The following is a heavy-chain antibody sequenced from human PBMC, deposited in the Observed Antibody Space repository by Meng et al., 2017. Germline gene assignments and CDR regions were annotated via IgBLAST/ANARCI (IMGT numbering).Heavy chain of an antibody. CDR3: ARDKDGGFGEN. V-gene: IGHV3-30*04. CDR2: ISYDGSNK. D-gene: IGHD3-10*01. Sequence: GESLKISCAASGFTFSSYAMHWVRQAPGKGLERVAVISYDGSNKYYADSVKGRFTISRDNSKNTLYLQMNSLRAEDTAVYYCARDKDGGFGENWGQGTLVTVSS. CDR1: GFTFSSYA. J-gene: IGHJ4*02.